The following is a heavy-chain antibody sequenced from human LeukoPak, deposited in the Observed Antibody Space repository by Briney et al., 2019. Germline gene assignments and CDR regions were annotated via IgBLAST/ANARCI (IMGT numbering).Heavy chain of an antibody. D-gene: IGHD4-23*01. CDR1: GYSISSGYY. J-gene: IGHJ4*02. Sequence: SETLSLTCSVSGYSISSGYYWGWIRQPPGKGPEWIGSISHSGLTYYNPSLQSRVSISVATSKNQFSLRLSSVTAADTAVYFSVRHEAGHGGYSDFWGQGTLVTVSS. V-gene: IGHV4-38-2*01. CDR2: ISHSGLT. CDR3: VRHEAGHGGYSDF.